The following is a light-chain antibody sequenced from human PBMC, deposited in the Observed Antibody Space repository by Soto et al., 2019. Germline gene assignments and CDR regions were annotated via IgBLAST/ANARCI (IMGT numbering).Light chain of an antibody. CDR3: QQSHTWPVT. V-gene: IGKV3-15*01. Sequence: IVMTQSPATLSVSPGERVTFSCRASQGINRKLAWYQHKAGQARRLLISGASNGATGIPARFSGSGSVTEFTLTINSLQYEDSAVYYCQQSHTWPVTFGGGTKVEI. CDR2: GAS. J-gene: IGKJ4*01. CDR1: QGINRK.